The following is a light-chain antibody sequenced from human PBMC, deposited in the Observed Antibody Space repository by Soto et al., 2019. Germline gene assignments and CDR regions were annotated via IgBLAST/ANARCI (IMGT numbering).Light chain of an antibody. CDR1: IIDVGGYEF. CDR3: GSYTGSLYV. J-gene: IGLJ1*01. CDR2: EVS. V-gene: IGLV2-14*01. Sequence: HSVRTHPDSVSGSPGRSISISCTGTIIDVGGYEFVSWYQQHPGKAPKLMIYEVSNRPSGVSSRFSGSKSGNTASLTISGRQAEDEADYYCGSYTGSLYVDGTGTKVTVL.